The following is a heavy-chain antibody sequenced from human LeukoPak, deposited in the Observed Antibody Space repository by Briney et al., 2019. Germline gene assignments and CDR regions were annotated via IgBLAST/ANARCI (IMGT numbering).Heavy chain of an antibody. CDR2: IYYSRST. CDR1: GGSISSGGYY. CDR3: AREGVETGTTFDY. J-gene: IGHJ4*02. D-gene: IGHD7-27*01. Sequence: SQTLSLTCTVSGGSISSGGYYWSGLRQHPGKGLEWIGYIYYSRSTYYNPSLKSRVTISVDTSKNQFSLKLSSVTAADTAVYYCAREGVETGTTFDYWGQGTLVTVSS. V-gene: IGHV4-31*03.